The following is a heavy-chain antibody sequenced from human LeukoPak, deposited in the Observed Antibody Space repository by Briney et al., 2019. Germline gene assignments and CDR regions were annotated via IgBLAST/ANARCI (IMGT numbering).Heavy chain of an antibody. CDR1: GYTLTDYF. D-gene: IGHD6-19*01. CDR3: ARGSGWPYYFDY. CDR2: INPNSGGT. V-gene: IGHV1-2*02. Sequence: ASAKVSCKASGYTLTDYFMHWVRPAPGQGLEWMGWINPNSGGTNYAQKFQRRVTMTRDTSISTAYMELSSLRSEDTAVYYCARGSGWPYYFDYWGQGTLVTVSS. J-gene: IGHJ4*02.